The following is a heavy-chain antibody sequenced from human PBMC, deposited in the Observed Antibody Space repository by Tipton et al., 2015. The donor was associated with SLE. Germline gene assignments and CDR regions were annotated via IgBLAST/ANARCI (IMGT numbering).Heavy chain of an antibody. Sequence: SLRLSCAASRFNFSTSWMSWVRQAPGKGLEWVSTISGSGGSTYYADSVKGRFTISRDNSKNTLYLQMNRLRAEDTAVYSCATSNLGSSFDYWGQGTLVTVSS. CDR3: ATSNLGSSFDY. V-gene: IGHV3-23*01. D-gene: IGHD6-6*01. CDR1: RFNFSTSW. CDR2: ISGSGGST. J-gene: IGHJ4*02.